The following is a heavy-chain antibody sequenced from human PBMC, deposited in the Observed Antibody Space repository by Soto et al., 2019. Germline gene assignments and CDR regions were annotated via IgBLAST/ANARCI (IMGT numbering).Heavy chain of an antibody. CDR1: GYTFTDYY. CDR2: INPYSGDT. J-gene: IGHJ4*02. D-gene: IGHD1-26*01. Sequence: ASVKVSCKASGYTFTDYYIHWVRQAPGLGLEWMGWINPYSGDTHYAQNFQGRVTMTRDTSISTAYIELSSLTSDDTAVYYSATASGHDNLLRDFWGPGTVVTVSS. CDR3: ATASGHDNLLRDF. V-gene: IGHV1-2*02.